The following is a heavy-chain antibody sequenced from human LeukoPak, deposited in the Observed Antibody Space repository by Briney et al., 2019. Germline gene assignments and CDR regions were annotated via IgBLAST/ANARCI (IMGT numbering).Heavy chain of an antibody. CDR1: GFTFSSYA. V-gene: IGHV3-64D*09. CDR3: VKDYRSWGRDY. Sequence: GRSLRLSCAASGFTFSSYAMHWVRQAPGKGLEYVSVISSNGGSTYYADSVKGRFTISRDNSKKTLYLQMSSLRAEDTAVYYCVKDYRSWGRDYWGQGTLVTVSS. J-gene: IGHJ4*02. D-gene: IGHD3-16*01. CDR2: ISSNGGST.